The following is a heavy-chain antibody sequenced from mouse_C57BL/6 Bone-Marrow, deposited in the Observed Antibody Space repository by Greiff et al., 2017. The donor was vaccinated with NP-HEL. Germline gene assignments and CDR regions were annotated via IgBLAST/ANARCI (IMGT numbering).Heavy chain of an antibody. CDR3: TTLLLFYAMDY. CDR2: IDPENGDT. Sequence: EVKLMESGAELVRPGASVKLSCTASGFNIKDDYMHWVKQRPEPGLEWIGWIDPENGDTEYASKFQGKATITADTSSNTAYLQLSSLTSEDTAVYYCTTLLLFYAMDYWGQGTSVTVSS. J-gene: IGHJ4*01. D-gene: IGHD1-1*01. V-gene: IGHV14-4*01. CDR1: GFNIKDDY.